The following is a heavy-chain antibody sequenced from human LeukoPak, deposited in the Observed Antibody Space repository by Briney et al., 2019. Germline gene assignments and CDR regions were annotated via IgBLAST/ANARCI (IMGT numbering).Heavy chain of an antibody. CDR1: GFTVTEFS. V-gene: IGHV1-24*01. J-gene: IGHJ5*02. CDR2: FDPDNGKT. Sequence: ASVKVSCKVSGFTVTEFSMHWVRQAPRKGLEWMGGFDPDNGKTIYAQKFQGRLSMTEDTLTDTAYMELSSLTFEDTAVYYCAAYDMFDPWGQGTLVIVSS. CDR3: AAYDMFDP. D-gene: IGHD3-9*01.